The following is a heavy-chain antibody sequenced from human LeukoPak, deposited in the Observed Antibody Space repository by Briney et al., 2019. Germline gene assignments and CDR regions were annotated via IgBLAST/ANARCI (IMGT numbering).Heavy chain of an antibody. Sequence: PSETLSLTCTVSGGSISSSSYYWGWIRQPPGKGLEWIGSIYYSGSTYYNPSLKSRVTISVDTSKNQFSLKLSSVTAADTAVYYCARLTVRGTNWSDPWGQGTLVTVSS. CDR3: ARLTVRGTNWSDP. D-gene: IGHD3-10*01. CDR1: GGSISSSSYY. J-gene: IGHJ5*02. CDR2: IYYSGST. V-gene: IGHV4-39*01.